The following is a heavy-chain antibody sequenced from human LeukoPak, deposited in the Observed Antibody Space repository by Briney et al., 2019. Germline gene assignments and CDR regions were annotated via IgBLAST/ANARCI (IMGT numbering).Heavy chain of an antibody. CDR3: AKDPYYDSSGYFDY. Sequence: GGSLRLSCAASGFTFSNYGMSWVRQAPGQGLEWVSAISGSGGSTYYADSVKGRFTISRDNSKNTLYLQMNSLRAEDTAVYYCAKDPYYDSSGYFDYWGQGTLVTVSS. V-gene: IGHV3-23*01. D-gene: IGHD3-22*01. CDR1: GFTFSNYG. J-gene: IGHJ4*02. CDR2: ISGSGGST.